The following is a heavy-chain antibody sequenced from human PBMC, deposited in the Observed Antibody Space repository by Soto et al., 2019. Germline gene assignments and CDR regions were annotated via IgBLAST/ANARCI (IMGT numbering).Heavy chain of an antibody. Sequence: QVQLVESGGGVVQPGRSLTLSCAASGFTFSNYGMHWVRQAPGKGLEWVAVILNDGSNRYHADSVKDRFTISRDNSKNTLYLQTNSLRAEDTAVYYCARDDEYSGNGMDVWSQGTTVTVS. CDR3: ARDDEYSGNGMDV. CDR1: GFTFSNYG. J-gene: IGHJ6*02. D-gene: IGHD3-10*01. V-gene: IGHV3-33*01. CDR2: ILNDGSNR.